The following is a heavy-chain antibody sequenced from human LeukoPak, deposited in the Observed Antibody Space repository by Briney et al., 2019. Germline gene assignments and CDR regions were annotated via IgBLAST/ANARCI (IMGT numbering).Heavy chain of an antibody. CDR3: ARVMGTYSSGWSREPRYFDY. CDR2: ISSSGSTI. V-gene: IGHV3-11*04. Sequence: GGSLRLSCAASGFTFSDYYMSWIRQAPGKGLEWVSYISSSGSTIYYADSVKGRFTISRDNAKNSLYLQMNSLRAEDTAVYYCARVMGTYSSGWSREPRYFDYWGQGTLVTVSS. D-gene: IGHD6-19*01. CDR1: GFTFSDYY. J-gene: IGHJ4*02.